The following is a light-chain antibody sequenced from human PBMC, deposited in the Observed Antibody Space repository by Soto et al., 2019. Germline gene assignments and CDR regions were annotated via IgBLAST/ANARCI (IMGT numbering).Light chain of an antibody. CDR2: GAS. Sequence: ERVMTQSPVTLSVSPGQRANLSCRASQSVSTNLAWYQQKPGQAPRLLIYGASTRATGIPARFSGSGSGTEFTLTISSLQSEDYALYYCQQYNNWPQTFGGGTKVEIK. CDR1: QSVSTN. CDR3: QQYNNWPQT. V-gene: IGKV3-15*01. J-gene: IGKJ4*01.